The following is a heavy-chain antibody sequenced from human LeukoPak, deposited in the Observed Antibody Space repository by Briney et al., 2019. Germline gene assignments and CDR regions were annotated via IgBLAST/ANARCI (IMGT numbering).Heavy chain of an antibody. CDR1: DGSISSYY. CDR3: ARRGAARVLDLYYFDY. J-gene: IGHJ4*02. CDR2: IYYSGST. D-gene: IGHD6-6*01. V-gene: IGHV4-59*08. Sequence: SETLSLTCTVSDGSISSYYWSWIRQPPGKGLEWIGYIYYSGSTNYNPSLKSRVTISVDTSKNQFSLKLSSVTAADTAVYYCARRGAARVLDLYYFDYWGQGTLVTVSS.